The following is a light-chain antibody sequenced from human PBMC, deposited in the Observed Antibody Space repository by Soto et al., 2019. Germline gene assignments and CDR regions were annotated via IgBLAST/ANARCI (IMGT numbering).Light chain of an antibody. V-gene: IGKV3-15*01. CDR3: QQYNNWPLT. Sequence: DILMTQSPATLSVSPGERATLSCRASQSVNSHFAWYQQKPGQAPRVLIYGASTRASGVPARFSGSGSGTEFTLTISSLQSEDFAVYYCQQYNNWPLTFGQGTKVEIK. J-gene: IGKJ1*01. CDR2: GAS. CDR1: QSVNSH.